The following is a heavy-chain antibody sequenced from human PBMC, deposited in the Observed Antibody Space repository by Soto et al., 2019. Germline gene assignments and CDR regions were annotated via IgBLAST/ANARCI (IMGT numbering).Heavy chain of an antibody. D-gene: IGHD6-13*01. CDR2: IWYDGSNK. CDR3: ARELLPGIAAAGGFDY. CDR1: GFTFSSYG. Sequence: PGGSLRLSCAASGFTFSSYGMHWVRQAPGKGLEWVAVIWYDGSNKYYADSVKGRFTISRDNSKNTLYLQMNSLRAEDTAVYYCARELLPGIAAAGGFDYWGQGTLVTVS. V-gene: IGHV3-33*01. J-gene: IGHJ4*02.